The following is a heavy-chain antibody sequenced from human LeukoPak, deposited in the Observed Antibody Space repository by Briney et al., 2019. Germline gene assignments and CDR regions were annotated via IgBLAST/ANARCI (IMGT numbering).Heavy chain of an antibody. J-gene: IGHJ4*02. Sequence: ASVTVSCKASGYTFTRCEMNWVRQAAGQGLEGMRWMNPNSGNTVYAKKLQGRVTMTRNTSIRTAYMELSRLRSEDTAVYYCARGSYCGRVCSDYWGQGTLVTVSS. D-gene: IGHD2-21*02. CDR1: GYTFTRCE. V-gene: IGHV1-8*01. CDR3: ARGSYCGRVCSDY. CDR2: MNPNSGNT.